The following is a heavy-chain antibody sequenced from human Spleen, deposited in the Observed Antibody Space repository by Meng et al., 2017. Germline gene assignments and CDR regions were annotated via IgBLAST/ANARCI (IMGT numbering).Heavy chain of an antibody. V-gene: IGHV3-13*01. CDR2: IGTAGDT. D-gene: IGHD6-13*01. Sequence: GGSLRLSCAACGFTFSSYDMHWVRQATGKGLEWVSAIGTAGDTYYPGSVKGRFTISRENAKNSLYLQMNSLRAGDTAVYYCARGAGYSSSWTGYDAFDIWGQGTMVTVSS. CDR3: ARGAGYSSSWTGYDAFDI. CDR1: GFTFSSYD. J-gene: IGHJ3*02.